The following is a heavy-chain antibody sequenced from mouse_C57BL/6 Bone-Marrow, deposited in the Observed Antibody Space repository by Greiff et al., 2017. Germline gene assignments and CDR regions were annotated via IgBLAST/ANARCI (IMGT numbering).Heavy chain of an antibody. CDR3: ARDETGKAY. Sequence: VKLMESGAELMKPGASVKLSCKATGYTFTGYWIEWVKQRPGHGLEWIGEILPGGGSTNYNEKFKGKATFTADTSSNTAYMQLSSLTTEDSAIYYCARDETGKAYWGQGTRVTVSA. CDR1: GYTFTGYW. J-gene: IGHJ3*01. D-gene: IGHD4-1*01. CDR2: ILPGGGST. V-gene: IGHV1-9*01.